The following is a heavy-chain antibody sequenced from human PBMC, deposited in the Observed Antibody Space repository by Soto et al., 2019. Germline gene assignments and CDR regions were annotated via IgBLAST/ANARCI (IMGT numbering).Heavy chain of an antibody. V-gene: IGHV3-30*03. CDR2: ISYDGSNK. J-gene: IGHJ6*02. Sequence: GGSLRLSCAASGFTFSSYGMHWVRQAPGKGLEWVAVISYDGSNKYYADYVKGRFTISRDNSKNTLYLQMNSLRAEDTAVYYCATNNQPKKYSSSLGDYYYYGMDVWGQGTTVTVSS. D-gene: IGHD6-6*01. CDR1: GFTFSSYG. CDR3: ATNNQPKKYSSSLGDYYYYGMDV.